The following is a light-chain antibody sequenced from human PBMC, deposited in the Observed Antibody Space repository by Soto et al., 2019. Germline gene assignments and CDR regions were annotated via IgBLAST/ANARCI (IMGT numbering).Light chain of an antibody. V-gene: IGKV2-30*01. CDR2: KFS. J-gene: IGKJ1*01. CDR3: MQGTHWPPT. CDR1: QTLVYSDVNTF. Sequence: DVVMTQSPLSLPVTLGQPASISCRSSQTLVYSDVNTFLNWSQQRPGQSPRRLIYKFSNRDCGVPDRFSGSGSGTVLTLKISRVEAEGVGIYSCMQGTHWPPTCGQGTKVDI.